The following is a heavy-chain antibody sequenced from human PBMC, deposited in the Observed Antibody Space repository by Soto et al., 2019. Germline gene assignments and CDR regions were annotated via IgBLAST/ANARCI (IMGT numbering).Heavy chain of an antibody. V-gene: IGHV3-21*01. CDR2: ISSSSSYI. Sequence: GGSLRLSCAASGFTFSSYSMNWVRQAPGKGLEWVSSISSSSSYIYYADSVKGRFTISRDNAKNSLYLQMNSLRAEDTAVYYCASSLSEQLAGSYYYYYYYMDVWGKGTTVTVSS. D-gene: IGHD6-13*01. J-gene: IGHJ6*03. CDR1: GFTFSSYS. CDR3: ASSLSEQLAGSYYYYYYYMDV.